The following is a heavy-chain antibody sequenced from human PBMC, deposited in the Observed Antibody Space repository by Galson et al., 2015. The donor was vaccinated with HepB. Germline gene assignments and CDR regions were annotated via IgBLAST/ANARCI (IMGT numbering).Heavy chain of an antibody. Sequence: SVKVSCKVSGYTLTGLSMHWVRQAPGKGLEWMGGFDPEDGKTNYAQKFQGRVTMTEDTSTATAYMELSSLRSEDTAVYYCATARYGSSWSYYGLDVWGQGTTVTVSS. CDR1: GYTLTGLS. J-gene: IGHJ6*02. CDR2: FDPEDGKT. CDR3: ATARYGSSWSYYGLDV. D-gene: IGHD6-13*01. V-gene: IGHV1-24*01.